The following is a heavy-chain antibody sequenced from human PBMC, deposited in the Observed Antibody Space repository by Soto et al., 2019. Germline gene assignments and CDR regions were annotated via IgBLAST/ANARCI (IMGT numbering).Heavy chain of an antibody. Sequence: ASVKVSCKASGYIFTSLAIHWVRQAPGQRLEWMGWINPGNGKTKYSQSFQGRVTITRDTSASTAYMELSSLRSEDTAVYFCARDLDAYNSTGYWGQGTLVTVSS. J-gene: IGHJ4*02. D-gene: IGHD1-1*01. CDR1: GYIFTSLA. CDR2: INPGNGKT. V-gene: IGHV1-3*01. CDR3: ARDLDAYNSTGY.